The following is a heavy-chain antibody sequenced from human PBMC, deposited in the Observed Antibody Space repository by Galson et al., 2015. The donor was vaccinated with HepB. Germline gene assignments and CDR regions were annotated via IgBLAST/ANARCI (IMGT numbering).Heavy chain of an antibody. J-gene: IGHJ4*02. Sequence: SLRLSCAVSGFTFSRHAFHWVRQAPGRGLEWVALISSDYTSKFYADSVMGRLAISGDNSKDTVYLRMNSLRDEDTAVYYCASDCDGSGSFYNMLGYWGQGTMVTVSS. CDR3: ASDCDGSGSFYNMLGY. CDR2: ISSDYTSK. V-gene: IGHV3-30*07. CDR1: GFTFSRHA. D-gene: IGHD3-10*01.